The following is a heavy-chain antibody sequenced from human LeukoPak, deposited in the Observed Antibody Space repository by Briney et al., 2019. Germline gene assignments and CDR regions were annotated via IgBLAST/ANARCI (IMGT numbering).Heavy chain of an antibody. J-gene: IGHJ4*02. Sequence: SETLSLTCTVSGGSISSGGYYWSWIRQHPGKGLERIGYIYYSGSTYYNPSLKSRVTISVDTSKNQFSLKLSSVTAADTAVYYCARVDLRLGEFNRIDYWGQGTLVTVSS. V-gene: IGHV4-31*03. CDR1: GGSISSGGYY. CDR2: IYYSGST. CDR3: ARVDLRLGEFNRIDY. D-gene: IGHD3-16*01.